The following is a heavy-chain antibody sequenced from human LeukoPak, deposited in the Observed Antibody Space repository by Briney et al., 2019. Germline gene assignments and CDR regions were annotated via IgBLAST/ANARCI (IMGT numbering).Heavy chain of an antibody. CDR1: GFTFSSYA. CDR3: ATLSHSDYFDY. V-gene: IGHV3-64*01. CDR2: ISGNGGTT. J-gene: IGHJ4*02. Sequence: PGRSLRLSCAASGFTFSSYAMHWVRQAPGKGLEYVSAISGNGGTTYYANSVKGRFTISRDNSKNTLYLQMGSLRTEDMAVYYCATLSHSDYFDYWGQGTLVTVSS.